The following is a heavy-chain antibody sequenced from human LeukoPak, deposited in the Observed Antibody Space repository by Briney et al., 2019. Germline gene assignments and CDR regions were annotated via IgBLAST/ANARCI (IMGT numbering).Heavy chain of an antibody. Sequence: GGSLRLSCATSEFTFDKYAMQWVREAPGKGLQYVSAISKNGDTTYYADSVKDRFSISRDNSKNTLYLQMGSLRAEDTAVYYCARDPYSGSYGAYYYYYMDVWGKGTTVTISS. V-gene: IGHV3-64*02. CDR3: ARDPYSGSYGAYYYYYMDV. D-gene: IGHD1-26*01. CDR2: ISKNGDTT. J-gene: IGHJ6*03. CDR1: EFTFDKYA.